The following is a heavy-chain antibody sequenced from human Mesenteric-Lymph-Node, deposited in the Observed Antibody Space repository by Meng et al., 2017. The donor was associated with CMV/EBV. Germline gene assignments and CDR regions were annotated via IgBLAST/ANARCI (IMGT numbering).Heavy chain of an antibody. Sequence: SETLSLTCAVYGGSFSGYYWSWIRQPPGKGLEWIGEINHSGSTNYNPSLKSRVTISVDTSKNQFSLKLSSVTAADTAVYYCAREETEDGYNPLDYWGQGTLVTVSS. J-gene: IGHJ4*02. CDR1: GGSFSGYY. D-gene: IGHD5-24*01. CDR2: INHSGST. CDR3: AREETEDGYNPLDY. V-gene: IGHV4-34*01.